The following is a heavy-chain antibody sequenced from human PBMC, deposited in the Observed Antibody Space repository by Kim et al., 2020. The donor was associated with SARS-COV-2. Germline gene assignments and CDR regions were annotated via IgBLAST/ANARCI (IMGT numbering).Heavy chain of an antibody. CDR3: ARGTRQWLVRGPYYYYMDV. D-gene: IGHD6-19*01. V-gene: IGHV4-34*01. Sequence: SETLSLTCAVYGGSFSGYYWSWIRQPPGKGLEWVGEINHSGSTNYNPSLKSRVTISVDTSTNQFSLKLSSVTAADTAVYYCARGTRQWLVRGPYYYYMDVWGKGTTGTVSS. CDR1: GGSFSGYY. J-gene: IGHJ6*03. CDR2: INHSGST.